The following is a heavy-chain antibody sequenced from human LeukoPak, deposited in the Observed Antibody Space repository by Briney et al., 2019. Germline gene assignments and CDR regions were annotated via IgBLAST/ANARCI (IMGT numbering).Heavy chain of an antibody. CDR1: GFSFSDYY. V-gene: IGHV3-11*01. CDR2: ISNSGRAI. D-gene: IGHD6-13*01. CDR3: ARVGSAAAGSYFFDY. J-gene: IGHJ4*02. Sequence: RTGGSLRLSCAASGFSFSDYYMTWIRQAPGKGLEWVSYISNSGRAIYYTDSLKGRFTISRDNAENSLYLQMNSLRAEDTAVYYCARVGSAAAGSYFFDYWGQGTLVTVSS.